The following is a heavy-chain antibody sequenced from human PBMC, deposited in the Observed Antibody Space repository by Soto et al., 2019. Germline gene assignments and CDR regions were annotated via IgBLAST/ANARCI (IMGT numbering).Heavy chain of an antibody. CDR2: IIPIFGTA. D-gene: IGHD3-16*01. CDR3: ARGGGKLTDYYYYCMDV. Sequence: QVQLVQSGAEVKKPGSSVKVSCKASGGTFSSYAISWVRQAPGQGLEWMGGIIPIFGTANYAQKFQGRVTITADESTSTAYMELSSLRSEGTAVYYCARGGGKLTDYYYYCMDVWGQGTTVTVSS. V-gene: IGHV1-69*01. CDR1: GGTFSSYA. J-gene: IGHJ6*02.